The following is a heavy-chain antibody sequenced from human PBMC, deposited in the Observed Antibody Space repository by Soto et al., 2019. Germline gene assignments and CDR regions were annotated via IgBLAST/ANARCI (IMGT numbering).Heavy chain of an antibody. Sequence: QVQLVQSGAEVKKPGASVKVSCKASGYTFTSYYMHWVRQAPGQGLEWMGWINHDSAVTYYPHTFQDRVTMTRDTSISTAYMELSRLTSDDTALYYCARDRGVRDVWGQGTTVIVSS. CDR1: GYTFTSYY. CDR3: ARDRGVRDV. V-gene: IGHV1-2*02. D-gene: IGHD2-8*01. J-gene: IGHJ6*02. CDR2: INHDSAVT.